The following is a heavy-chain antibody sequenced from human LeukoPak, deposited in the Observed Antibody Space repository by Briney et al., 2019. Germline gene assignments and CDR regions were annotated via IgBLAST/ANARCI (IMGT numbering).Heavy chain of an antibody. CDR1: GGSISGYY. CDR2: ICYSGST. CDR3: AGRSRSGWYYDY. V-gene: IGHV4-59*01. J-gene: IGHJ4*02. D-gene: IGHD6-19*01. Sequence: SETLSLTCTVSGGSISGYYWSWIRQPPGKGLEWIAYICYSGSTNYNPSLKSRVTISVDTSKNQFSLKLSSVTAADTAVYYCAGRSRSGWYYDYWGQGTLVTVSS.